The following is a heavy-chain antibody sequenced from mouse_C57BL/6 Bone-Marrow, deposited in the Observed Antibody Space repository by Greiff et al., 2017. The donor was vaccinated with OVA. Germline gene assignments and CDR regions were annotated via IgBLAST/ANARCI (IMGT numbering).Heavy chain of an antibody. J-gene: IGHJ1*03. D-gene: IGHD2-3*01. CDR3: GRRGYDYWYFDV. CDR2: INTDGGST. Sequence: EVQVVESGGGLVQPGESLKLSCESNEYDFPSHDMSWVRKTPEKRLELVAAINTDGGSTYYPDTMERRFTIARDNTKKTLYLQMSSLRSEDTALYYCGRRGYDYWYFDVWGTGTTVTVSS. CDR1: EYDFPSHD. V-gene: IGHV5-2*01.